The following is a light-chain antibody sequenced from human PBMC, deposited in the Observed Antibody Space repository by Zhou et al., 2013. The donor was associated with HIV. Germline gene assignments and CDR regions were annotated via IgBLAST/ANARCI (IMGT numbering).Light chain of an antibody. CDR3: QQSYSTPPYT. CDR2: SAS. CDR1: QDIRKD. J-gene: IGKJ2*01. V-gene: IGKV1-6*01. Sequence: AIQMTQSPSSLSASVGDRVTITCRASQDIRKDLGWYQHKPGKAPKLLISSASSLQSGVPSRFSGSGSGTDFTLTISSLQAEDFATYYCQQSYSTPPYTFGQGTKLEIK.